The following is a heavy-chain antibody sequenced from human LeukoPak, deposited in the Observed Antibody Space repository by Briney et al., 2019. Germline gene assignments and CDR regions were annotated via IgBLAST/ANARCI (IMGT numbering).Heavy chain of an antibody. CDR3: ARSPPFSSIAAAGDYYYYYGMDV. CDR2: ISSSSSYI. J-gene: IGHJ6*02. V-gene: IGHV3-21*01. CDR1: GFTFSSYS. D-gene: IGHD6-13*01. Sequence: GGSLRLSCAASGFTFSSYSMNWVRQAPGKGLEWVSPISSSSSYIYYADSVKGRFTISRDNAKNSLYLQMNSLRAEDTAVYYCARSPPFSSIAAAGDYYYYYGMDVWGQGTTVTVSS.